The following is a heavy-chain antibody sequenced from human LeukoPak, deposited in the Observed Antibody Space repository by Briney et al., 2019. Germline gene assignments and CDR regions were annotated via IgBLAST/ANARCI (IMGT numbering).Heavy chain of an antibody. CDR3: AREGPRVSAFDI. CDR2: ISAYNGNT. CDR1: GYTFTSYG. J-gene: IGHJ3*02. V-gene: IGHV1-18*01. Sequence: ASVKVSCKASGYTFTSYGISWVRQAPGQGLEWMGWISAYNGNTHYAQNLQGRVTMTTDTSTSTAYMELRSLRSDDTAVYYCAREGPRVSAFDIWGQGTMVTVSS.